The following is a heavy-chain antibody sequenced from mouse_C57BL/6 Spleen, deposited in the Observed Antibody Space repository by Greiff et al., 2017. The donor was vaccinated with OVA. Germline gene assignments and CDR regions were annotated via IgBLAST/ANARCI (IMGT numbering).Heavy chain of an antibody. CDR3: ARNDYGSSYWYFDV. J-gene: IGHJ1*03. CDR2: IWSGGST. D-gene: IGHD1-1*01. CDR1: GFSLTSYG. Sequence: VKVVESGPGLVQPSQSLSITCTVSGFSLTSYGVHWVRQSPGKGLEWLGVIWSGGSTDYNAAFISRLSISKDNSKSQVFFKMNSLQADDTAIYYCARNDYGSSYWYFDVWGTGTTVTVSS. V-gene: IGHV2-2*01.